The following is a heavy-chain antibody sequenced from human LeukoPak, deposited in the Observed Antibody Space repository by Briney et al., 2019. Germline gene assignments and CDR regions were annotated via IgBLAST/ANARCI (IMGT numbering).Heavy chain of an antibody. CDR1: GGSISSYY. J-gene: IGHJ4*02. V-gene: IGHV4-59*08. Sequence: SGTLSLTCTVSGGSISSYYWSWIRQPPGKGLEWIGYIYYSGSTNYNPSLKSRVTISVDTSKNQFSLKLSSVTAADTAVYYCARSAYCGGDCYSAGLDYWGQGTLVTVSS. D-gene: IGHD2-21*02. CDR2: IYYSGST. CDR3: ARSAYCGGDCYSAGLDY.